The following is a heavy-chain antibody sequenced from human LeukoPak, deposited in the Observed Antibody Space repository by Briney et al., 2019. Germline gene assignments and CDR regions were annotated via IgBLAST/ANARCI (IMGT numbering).Heavy chain of an antibody. Sequence: GGSLRLSCAASGFIFTNYFMSWVRQVPGKGLEWVASIKHDGSEKYYVDSVRGRFTISRDNTMNSLYLQMSGLRAEDTAVYYCATDRGWRTSGYYLYYFEYWGQGTLVTYSS. D-gene: IGHD3-3*01. CDR1: GFIFTNYF. CDR2: IKHDGSEK. J-gene: IGHJ4*02. V-gene: IGHV3-7*01. CDR3: ATDRGWRTSGYYLYYFEY.